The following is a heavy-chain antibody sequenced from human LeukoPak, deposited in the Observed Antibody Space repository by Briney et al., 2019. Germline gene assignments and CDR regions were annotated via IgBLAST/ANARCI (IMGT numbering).Heavy chain of an antibody. J-gene: IGHJ3*02. CDR1: GFIFKNFW. CDR2: IKRDGSDR. CDR3: ARDQGGSYSGGDYDAFDI. Sequence: PGGSLRLSCAASGFIFKNFWMTWVRQAPVKGLEWVANIKRDGSDRYYVDSVKGRFTISRDNAKNSLFLQMNSLRAEDTAVYYCARDQGGSYSGGDYDAFDIWGQGTMVTVSS. D-gene: IGHD6-19*01. V-gene: IGHV3-7*01.